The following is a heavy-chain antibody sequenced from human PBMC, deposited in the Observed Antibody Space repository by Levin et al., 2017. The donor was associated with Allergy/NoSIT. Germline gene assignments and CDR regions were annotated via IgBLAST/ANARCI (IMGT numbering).Heavy chain of an antibody. CDR2: ISYDGSNK. CDR3: ARDWWDLPKSHFDL. CDR1: GFTFSSYV. J-gene: IGHJ4*02. D-gene: IGHD1-26*01. V-gene: IGHV3-30-3*01. Sequence: SCDASGFTFSSYVFHWVRQAPGKGLGWVAAISYDGSNKYYADSVKGRFTISRDNSKNTVYLQMDSLTAEDTALYYCARDWWDLPKSHFDLWGQGALVSVSS.